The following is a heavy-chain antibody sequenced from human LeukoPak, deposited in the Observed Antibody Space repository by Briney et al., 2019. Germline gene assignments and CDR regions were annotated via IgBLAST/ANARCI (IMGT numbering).Heavy chain of an antibody. Sequence: PGGSLRLSCAASGFTFSSYSMNWVRQAPGKGLEWVSSISSSSSYIYYADSVKGRFTISRDNAKNSLYLQVNSLRAEDTAVYYCARSHPISFDIWGQGTMVTVSS. CDR2: ISSSSSYI. D-gene: IGHD3-3*01. J-gene: IGHJ3*02. V-gene: IGHV3-21*01. CDR3: ARSHPISFDI. CDR1: GFTFSSYS.